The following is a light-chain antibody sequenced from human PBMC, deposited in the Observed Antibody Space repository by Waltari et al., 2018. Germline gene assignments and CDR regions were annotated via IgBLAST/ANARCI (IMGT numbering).Light chain of an antibody. J-gene: IGKJ2*01. V-gene: IGKV1-5*01. CDR3: QQYSSSPYT. CDR2: YAS. Sequence: DIQMTQSPSTLSASVGDRVTITCRVSENIDNWLAWYQQRPGEAPNLLIFYASTLEKGVPSRFSGSGSGTEFTLTISRLEPEDFAVYYCQQYSSSPYTFGQGTKLEIK. CDR1: ENIDNW.